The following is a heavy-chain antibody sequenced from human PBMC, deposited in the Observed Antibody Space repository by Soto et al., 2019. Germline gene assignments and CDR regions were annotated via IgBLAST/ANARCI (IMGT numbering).Heavy chain of an antibody. CDR1: GFTFDDYA. CDR3: AKDIRAAAGTGYYYMDV. D-gene: IGHD6-13*01. J-gene: IGHJ6*03. Sequence: PGGSLRLSCAASGFTFDDYAMHWVRQAPGKGLEKVSGISWNSGSIGYADTVKGRFTISRDNAKNSLYLQMNSLRAEDTALYYCAKDIRAAAGTGYYYMDVWGKGTTVTVSS. CDR2: ISWNSGSI. V-gene: IGHV3-9*01.